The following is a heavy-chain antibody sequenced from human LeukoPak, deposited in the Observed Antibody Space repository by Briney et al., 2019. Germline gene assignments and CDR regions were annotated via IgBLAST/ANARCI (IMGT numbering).Heavy chain of an antibody. V-gene: IGHV3-48*04. CDR3: ARTVSY. J-gene: IGHJ4*02. Sequence: GGSLRLSCVASGFSFSSYSMNWIRQAPGKGLEWVSYISNSSTTTQYADSVEGRFTISRDNAKNSLYLQMNSPRVEDTAVYYCARTVSYWGQGTLVTVSS. CDR1: GFSFSSYS. CDR2: ISNSSTTT. D-gene: IGHD4-17*01.